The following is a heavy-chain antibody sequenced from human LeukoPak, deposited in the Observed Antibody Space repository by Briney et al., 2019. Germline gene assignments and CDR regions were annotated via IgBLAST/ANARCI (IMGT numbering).Heavy chain of an antibody. Sequence: ASVKVSCKASGYTFTSYDINWVRQATGQGLEWMGWMNPNSGNTGYAQKFQGRVTMTRNTSISTAYMERSSLRSEDTAVYYCARASSSSPRYWFDPWGQGTLVTVSS. CDR3: ARASSSSPRYWFDP. CDR2: MNPNSGNT. J-gene: IGHJ5*02. V-gene: IGHV1-8*01. CDR1: GYTFTSYD. D-gene: IGHD6-6*01.